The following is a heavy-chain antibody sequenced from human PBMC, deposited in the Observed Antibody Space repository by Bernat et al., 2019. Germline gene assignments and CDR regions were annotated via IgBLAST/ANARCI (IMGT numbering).Heavy chain of an antibody. D-gene: IGHD3-3*01. J-gene: IGHJ3*02. CDR3: ARVYYDFWSGYYIWDAFDI. V-gene: IGHV1-2*02. CDR1: GYTFTGYY. Sequence: QVQLVQSWAEVKKPGASVKVSCKASGYTFTGYYMHWVRQAPGQGLEWMGWINPNSGGTNYAQKFQGRVTMTRDTSISTAYMELSRLRSDDTAVYYCARVYYDFWSGYYIWDAFDIWGQGTMVTVSS. CDR2: INPNSGGT.